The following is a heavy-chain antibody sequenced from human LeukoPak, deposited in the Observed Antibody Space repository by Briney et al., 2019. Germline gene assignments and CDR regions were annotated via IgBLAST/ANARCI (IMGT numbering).Heavy chain of an antibody. V-gene: IGHV1-8*03. J-gene: IGHJ5*02. CDR1: GYTFTSYD. CDR3: ARDIALGYSSGGSCYGWFDH. D-gene: IGHD2-15*01. Sequence: GASVKVSCKASGYTFTSYDINWGRQATGQGREWMGCMNPNSGNTGYGQTFQGRVTITRNTSISTAYMELSSLRSEDTAVYYCARDIALGYSSGGSCYGWFDHWGQGTLVTVSS. CDR2: MNPNSGNT.